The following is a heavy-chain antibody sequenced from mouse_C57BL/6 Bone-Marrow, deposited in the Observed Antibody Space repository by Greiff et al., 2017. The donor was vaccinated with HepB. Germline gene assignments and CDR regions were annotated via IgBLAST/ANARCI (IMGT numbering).Heavy chain of an antibody. CDR2: IYPGSGST. D-gene: IGHD1-1*01. J-gene: IGHJ1*03. CDR1: GYTFTSYW. V-gene: IGHV1-55*01. CDR3: ARDGLLLRDYWYFDV. Sequence: QVQLQQSGAELVKPGASVKMSCKASGYTFTSYWITWVKQRPGQGLEWIGDIYPGSGSTNYNGKFKGKATLTADKSSSTAYMQLSSLTSEDSAVYFCARDGLLLRDYWYFDVWGTGTTVTVSS.